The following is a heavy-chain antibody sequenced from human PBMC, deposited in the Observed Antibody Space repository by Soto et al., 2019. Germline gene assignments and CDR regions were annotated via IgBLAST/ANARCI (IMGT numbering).Heavy chain of an antibody. V-gene: IGHV3-23*01. CDR2: ITGSGGST. CDR3: TRDSMGFCANCVCFDY. Sequence: GGSLRLSCTASGFTFSSYTMNWVRQAPGKGLEWVSSITGSGGSTYYADSVKGRFTISRDNAKNSLFLQMNSLRVEDTGVYYCTRDSMGFCANCVCFDYWGPGTLVTVSS. D-gene: IGHD2-21*01. CDR1: GFTFSSYT. J-gene: IGHJ4*02.